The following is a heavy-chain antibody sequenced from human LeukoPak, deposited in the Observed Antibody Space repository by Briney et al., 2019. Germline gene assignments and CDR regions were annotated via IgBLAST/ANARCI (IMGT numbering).Heavy chain of an antibody. CDR3: ARDPSRDGYNPRDWYFDL. Sequence: ASVKVSCKASGYTFTTYNINWARQAPGQGLEWMGWISGYNGNTNYAQKLQGRVTMTTDTSTSTAYMELRSLKSDDTAVYYCARDPSRDGYNPRDWYFDLWGRGTLVTVSS. D-gene: IGHD5-24*01. CDR1: GYTFTTYN. CDR2: ISGYNGNT. V-gene: IGHV1-18*01. J-gene: IGHJ2*01.